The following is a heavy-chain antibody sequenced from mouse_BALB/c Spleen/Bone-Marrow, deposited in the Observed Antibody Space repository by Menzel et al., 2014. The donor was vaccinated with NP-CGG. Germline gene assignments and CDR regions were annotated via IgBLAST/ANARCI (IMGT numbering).Heavy chain of an antibody. Sequence: VQLQQSGPELVRPGVSVKISCKGSGYTFTDYAMHWVKQSHAKSLEWIGVISTCSGNTNYNQKFKGKATMTVDKSSSTAYMELARLTSEDSAIYYCARRTNLQGDFDVWGAGTTVTVSS. CDR2: ISTCSGNT. CDR3: ARRTNLQGDFDV. CDR1: GYTFTDYA. J-gene: IGHJ1*01. D-gene: IGHD1-3*01. V-gene: IGHV1-67*01.